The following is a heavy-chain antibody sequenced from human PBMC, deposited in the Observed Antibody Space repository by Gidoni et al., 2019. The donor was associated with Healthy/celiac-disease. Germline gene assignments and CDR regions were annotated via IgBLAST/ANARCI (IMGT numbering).Heavy chain of an antibody. CDR1: GYSISSGYY. CDR3: ARGTVSGYDDYFDY. J-gene: IGHJ4*02. CDR2: IYH. V-gene: IGHV4-38-2*01. Sequence: QVQLQESGPGLVKPSETLSLTCAVSGYSISSGYYWGWIRQPPGKGLEWIGSIYHLSVDTSKNQFSLKLSSVTAADTAVYYCARGTVSGYDDYFDYWGQGTLVTVSS. D-gene: IGHD5-12*01.